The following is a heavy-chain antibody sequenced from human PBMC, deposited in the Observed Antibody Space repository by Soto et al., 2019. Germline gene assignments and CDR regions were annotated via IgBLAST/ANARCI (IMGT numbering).Heavy chain of an antibody. CDR2: INAGNGNT. J-gene: IGHJ5*02. CDR3: ARETMVRGVIITSRWFDP. Sequence: GASVKVSCKASGYTFTSYAIHWVRQAPGQRLEWMGWINAGNGNTKYSQKFQGRITITSDTSASTAYMELRSLRSEDMAVYYCARETMVRGVIITSRWFDPWGQGTLVTVSS. D-gene: IGHD3-10*01. CDR1: GYTFTSYA. V-gene: IGHV1-3*01.